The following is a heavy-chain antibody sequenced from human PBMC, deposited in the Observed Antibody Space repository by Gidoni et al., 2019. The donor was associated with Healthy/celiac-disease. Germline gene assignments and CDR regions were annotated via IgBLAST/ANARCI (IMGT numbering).Heavy chain of an antibody. CDR1: GFTFSSYS. J-gene: IGHJ6*02. V-gene: IGHV3-21*01. D-gene: IGHD3-3*01. Sequence: EVQLVESGGGLVTPGGSLRLSCAASGFTFSSYSMTWVRQAPGKGLEWVSSISSSSSYIYYADSVKGRFTISRDNAKNSLYLQMNSLRAEDTAVYYCAREIQYYDFWSGYSSYYYYYGMDVWGQGTTVTVSS. CDR2: ISSSSSYI. CDR3: AREIQYYDFWSGYSSYYYYYGMDV.